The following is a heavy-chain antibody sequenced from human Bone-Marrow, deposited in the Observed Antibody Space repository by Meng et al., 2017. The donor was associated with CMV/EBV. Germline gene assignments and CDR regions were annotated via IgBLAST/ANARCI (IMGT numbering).Heavy chain of an antibody. CDR3: ARRRIGDFWSGYHIDY. CDR1: GGSFRAYY. Sequence: SEPLSPPLPPLGGSFRAYYWSWIRQPPGKGLEWVGEINHSGRTNYSPSLKSRVTISVDASQKQFSLKLSSVTAADTAVYYCARRRIGDFWSGYHIDYCGQGTLVTVSS. D-gene: IGHD3-3*01. J-gene: IGHJ4*02. V-gene: IGHV4-34*01. CDR2: INHSGRT.